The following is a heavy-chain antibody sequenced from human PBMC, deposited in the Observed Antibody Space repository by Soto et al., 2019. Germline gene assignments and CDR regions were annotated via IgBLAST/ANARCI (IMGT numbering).Heavy chain of an antibody. Sequence: EVQLVESGGGLVQPGGSLRLSCAASGFTFSSYSMNWVRQAPGKGLEWGSYISISSSTIYYEDSVNGRFTISRENAKNSLYLQMNSLRAEDTAVYYCARVVYCSGGSCYDVNWFDPWGQGTLVTVSS. CDR1: GFTFSSYS. CDR3: ARVVYCSGGSCYDVNWFDP. D-gene: IGHD2-15*01. V-gene: IGHV3-48*01. CDR2: ISISSSTI. J-gene: IGHJ5*02.